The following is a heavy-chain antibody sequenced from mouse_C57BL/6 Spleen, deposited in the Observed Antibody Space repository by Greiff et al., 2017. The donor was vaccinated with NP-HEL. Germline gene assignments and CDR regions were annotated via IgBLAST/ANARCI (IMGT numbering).Heavy chain of an antibody. Sequence: QVTLKESGPGILQSSQTLSLTCSFSGFSLSTSGMGVSWIRQPSGKGLEWLAHIYWDDDKRYNPSLKSRLTISKDTSRNQVFLKITSVDTADTATYYCARPGSSYEDWYFDVWGTGTTVTVSS. J-gene: IGHJ1*03. CDR3: ARPGSSYEDWYFDV. V-gene: IGHV8-12*01. D-gene: IGHD1-1*01. CDR2: IYWDDDK. CDR1: GFSLSTSGMG.